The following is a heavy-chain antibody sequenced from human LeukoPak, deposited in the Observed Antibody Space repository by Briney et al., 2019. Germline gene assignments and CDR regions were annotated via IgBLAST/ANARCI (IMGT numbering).Heavy chain of an antibody. CDR3: AKDSSYGNFDY. D-gene: IGHD5-18*01. CDR2: ISGGGGST. V-gene: IGHV3-23*01. CDR1: GFTFSTYV. J-gene: IGHJ4*02. Sequence: PGGSLRLSCAASGFTFSTYVMSWVRQAPGKGLEWVSTISGGGGSTYYADSVKGRFTISRDNSKNTLYLQMNSLRAEDTAIYYCAKDSSYGNFDYWGQGTLVTVSS.